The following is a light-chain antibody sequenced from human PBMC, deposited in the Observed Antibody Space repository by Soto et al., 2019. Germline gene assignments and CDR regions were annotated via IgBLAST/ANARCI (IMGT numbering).Light chain of an antibody. CDR1: SRNVGGYNY. J-gene: IGLJ1*01. V-gene: IGLV2-14*01. Sequence: QSALTQPPSVSGAPGQSITISCTGSSRNVGGYNYVSWYQQHPGKAPKLIIYEDSNRPSGVSNRFSGSKSGNTASLTISGLDEEDEDDYYCNSYTSKSTGVFGTGTKLTVL. CDR2: EDS. CDR3: NSYTSKSTGV.